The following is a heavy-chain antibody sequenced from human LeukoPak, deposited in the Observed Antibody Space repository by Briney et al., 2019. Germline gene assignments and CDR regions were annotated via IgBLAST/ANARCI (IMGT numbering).Heavy chain of an antibody. CDR2: IDHSGST. CDR1: IGSFSGYY. V-gene: IGHV4-34*01. Sequence: NPSETLSLTCAVYIGSFSGYYWSWIRQPPGKGLEWIGEIDHSGSTNYNPSLKSRVTISVDTSKNQFSLKLSSVTAADTAVYYCVRAFGGNSDYWGQGTLVTVSS. D-gene: IGHD2-21*01. CDR3: VRAFGGNSDY. J-gene: IGHJ4*02.